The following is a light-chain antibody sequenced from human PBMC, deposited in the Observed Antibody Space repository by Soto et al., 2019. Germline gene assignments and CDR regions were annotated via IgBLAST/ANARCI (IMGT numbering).Light chain of an antibody. J-gene: IGLJ2*01. CDR3: QTWGSGIVV. V-gene: IGLV4-69*01. CDR1: SGHSNYA. CDR2: LNSDGSH. Sequence: QLVLTQSPSASASLGASVKLTCTLSSGHSNYAIAWHQQQSEKGPRYLMKLNSDGSHRKGDGIPDRFSGSSSGAERYLTISSLQSEDEDDYYCQTWGSGIVVFGGGTQLTVL.